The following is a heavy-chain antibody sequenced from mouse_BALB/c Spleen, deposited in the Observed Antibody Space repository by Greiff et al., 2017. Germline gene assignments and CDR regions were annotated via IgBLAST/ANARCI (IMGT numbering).Heavy chain of an antibody. V-gene: IGHV1S135*01. CDR1: GYSFTGYT. D-gene: IGHD1-1*01. CDR3: APYYYGSSYGFAY. CDR2: INPYNGGT. Sequence: EVQLQQSGPELVKPGASMKISCKASGYSFTGYTMNWVKQSHGKNLEWIGLINPYNGGTSYNQKFKGKATFTADTSSNTAYMQLSSLTSEDSAVYYCAPYYYGSSYGFAYWGQGTLVTVSA. J-gene: IGHJ3*01.